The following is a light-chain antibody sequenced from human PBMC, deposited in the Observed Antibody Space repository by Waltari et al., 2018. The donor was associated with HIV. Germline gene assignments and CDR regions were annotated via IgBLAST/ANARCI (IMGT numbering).Light chain of an antibody. CDR2: DVT. CDR3: CSFAGGKSVV. Sequence: QSALTQPASVSGSPGQSITISCTGTNSDIGRYNYVSWYQQYPAKAPKRIICDVTTRPSGGSKRLSGSKSGNTASLTSCGLQAEDEADYYCCSFAGGKSVVFGGGTKLTVL. CDR1: NSDIGRYNY. V-gene: IGLV2-23*02. J-gene: IGLJ2*01.